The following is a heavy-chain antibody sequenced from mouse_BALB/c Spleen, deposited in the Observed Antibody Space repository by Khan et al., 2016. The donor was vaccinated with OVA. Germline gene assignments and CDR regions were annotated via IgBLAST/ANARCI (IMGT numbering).Heavy chain of an antibody. V-gene: IGHV9-3-1*01. CDR1: GYTFTKSG. CDR2: INTYTGEP. Sequence: QIQLVQSGPELKKPGETVKISCKASGYTFTKSGMNWVKQAPGKGLKWMGWINTYTGEPTSAADFKGRFAFSLETSASTAYLQINNLKNEDTATYFCARPPYFSYVMDNWGQGTSVTVSS. CDR3: ARPPYFSYVMDN. D-gene: IGHD2-10*01. J-gene: IGHJ4*01.